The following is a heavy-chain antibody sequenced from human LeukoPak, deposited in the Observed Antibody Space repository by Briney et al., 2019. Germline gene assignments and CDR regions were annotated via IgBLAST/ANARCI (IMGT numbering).Heavy chain of an antibody. D-gene: IGHD3-22*01. CDR3: VRYDSSGYRGDY. J-gene: IGHJ4*02. V-gene: IGHV4-39*07. CDR1: GGSISSSSYY. Sequence: SETLSLTCTVSGGSISSSSYYWGWIRQPPGKGLEWIGSIYYSGSTYYNPSLKSRIIISVDTSKNQFSLKLTSVTAADTAVYYCVRYDSSGYRGDYWGQGTLVTVSS. CDR2: IYYSGST.